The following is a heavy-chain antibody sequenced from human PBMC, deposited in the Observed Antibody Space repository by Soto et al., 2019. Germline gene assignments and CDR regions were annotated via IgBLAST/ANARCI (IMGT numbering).Heavy chain of an antibody. J-gene: IGHJ4*02. CDR3: ARPSRDSSSSEYFDY. Sequence: ASVKVSCKASGGTFSSYAISWVRQAPGQGLERMGGIIPIFGTANYAQKFQGRVTITADESTSTAYMELSSLRSEDTAVYYCARPSRDSSSSEYFDYWGQGTLVTVSS. D-gene: IGHD6-6*01. V-gene: IGHV1-69*13. CDR1: GGTFSSYA. CDR2: IIPIFGTA.